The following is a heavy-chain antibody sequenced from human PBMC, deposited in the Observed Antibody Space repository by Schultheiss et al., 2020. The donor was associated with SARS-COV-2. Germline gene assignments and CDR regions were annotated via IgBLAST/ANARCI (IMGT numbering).Heavy chain of an antibody. Sequence: SETLSLTCTVSGGSISSYYWSWIRQHPGKGLEWIGRIYTSGSTNYNPSLKSRVTISVDTSKNQFSLKLSSVTAADTAVYYCAREGYCSSTSCYSWLYYYYMDVWGKGTTVTVAS. CDR3: AREGYCSSTSCYSWLYYYYMDV. V-gene: IGHV4-4*07. CDR2: IYTSGST. D-gene: IGHD2-2*02. CDR1: GGSISSYY. J-gene: IGHJ6*03.